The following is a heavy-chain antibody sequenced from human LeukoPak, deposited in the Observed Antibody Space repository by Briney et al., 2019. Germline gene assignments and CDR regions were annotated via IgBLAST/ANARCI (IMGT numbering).Heavy chain of an antibody. CDR2: INPNSGGT. CDR3: ARSSGPTGTTVVDY. J-gene: IGHJ4*02. CDR1: GYTFTGYY. Sequence: GASVKVSCKASGYTFTGYYMHWVRQAPGQGLEWMGWINPNSGGTNYAQKFQGRVTMTRDTSISTAYMELSRLRSDDTAVYYCARSSGPTGTTVVDYWGQGTLVTVSS. D-gene: IGHD1-7*01. V-gene: IGHV1-2*02.